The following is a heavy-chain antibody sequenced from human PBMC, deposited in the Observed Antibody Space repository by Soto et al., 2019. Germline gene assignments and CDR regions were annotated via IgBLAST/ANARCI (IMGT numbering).Heavy chain of an antibody. D-gene: IGHD1-26*01. CDR3: ARGGGSDSFDY. V-gene: IGHV4-30-2*01. J-gene: IGHJ4*02. Sequence: KPSETLSLTCTVSGASITYGGYSWSWIRQTPGKGLEWIGYINHLETTFYNPSFESRLTLSIDRAKNQFSLNLNSMSAADRAVYFCARGGGSDSFDYWGQGILVTVYS. CDR1: GASITYGGYS. CDR2: INHLETT.